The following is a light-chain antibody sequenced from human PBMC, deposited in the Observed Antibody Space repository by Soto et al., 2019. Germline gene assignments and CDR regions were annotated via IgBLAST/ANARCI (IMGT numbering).Light chain of an antibody. J-gene: IGLJ3*02. CDR1: SSDVGGYNY. V-gene: IGLV2-14*03. Sequence: QSALTQPASVSGSPGQSITISCTGTSSDVGGYNYVSWYQHHPGKAPKLIIYNINNRPSGVSKRFSGSKSGNTASLTISGLPAEDEADYYCSSYTSISTLVFGGGTKLTVL. CDR3: SSYTSISTLV. CDR2: NIN.